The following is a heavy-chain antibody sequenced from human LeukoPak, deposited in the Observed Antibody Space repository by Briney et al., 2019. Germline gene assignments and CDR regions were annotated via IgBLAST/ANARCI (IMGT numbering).Heavy chain of an antibody. CDR3: AKVAAPLYGSGNYYKADFDY. CDR2: ISSSGDST. Sequence: PGGSLRLSCAASGFSFSSYAMTWVRQAPGKGLEWVSTISSSGDSTYYADSVKGRFTISRADSKDTLYLQMNSLRAEDTAVYYCAKVAAPLYGSGNYYKADFDYWGQGTLVTVSS. V-gene: IGHV3-23*01. CDR1: GFSFSSYA. J-gene: IGHJ4*02. D-gene: IGHD3-10*01.